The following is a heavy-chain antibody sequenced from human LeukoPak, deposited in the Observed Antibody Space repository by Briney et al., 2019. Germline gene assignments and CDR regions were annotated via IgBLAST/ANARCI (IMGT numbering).Heavy chain of an antibody. V-gene: IGHV3-7*05. Sequence: GGSLRLSCAASGFTFSSYSMSCVRQAPGKGLEWVANIKQDGSEKYYVDSVKDRFTISRDNAKNSLYLQMNSLRAEDTAVYYCARDHPHYSDKPFYYCGQGTLVTVSS. CDR3: ARDHPHYSDKPFYY. CDR1: GFTFSSYS. J-gene: IGHJ4*02. CDR2: IKQDGSEK. D-gene: IGHD4-17*01.